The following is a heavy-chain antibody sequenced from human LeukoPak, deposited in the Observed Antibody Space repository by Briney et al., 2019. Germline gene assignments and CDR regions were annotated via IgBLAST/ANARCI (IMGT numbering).Heavy chain of an antibody. CDR2: MYNSGST. D-gene: IGHD4-17*01. J-gene: IGHJ4*02. Sequence: SETLSLTCTVSGGSISGSYWSWIRQPPGKRREWIAYMYNSGSTNYNPSLKSRVTISIDTSKNQFSLKLSSLTAADTAIYYCARGIESYGDYGYWGQGILVTVSS. CDR1: GGSISGSY. V-gene: IGHV4-59*01. CDR3: ARGIESYGDYGY.